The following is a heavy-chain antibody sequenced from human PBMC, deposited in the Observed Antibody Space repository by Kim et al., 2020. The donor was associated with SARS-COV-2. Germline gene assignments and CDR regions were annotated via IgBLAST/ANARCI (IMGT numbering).Heavy chain of an antibody. CDR2: IYWDDDK. CDR1: GFSLSTSGVG. V-gene: IGHV2-5*02. Sequence: SGPTLVNPTQTLTLTCTFSGFSLSTSGVGVGWIRQPPGKALEWLALIYWDDDKRYSPSLKSRLTITKDTSKNQVVLTMTNMDPVDTATYYCAHHPSGLDPTYGSGSYDAFDIWGQGTMVTVSS. D-gene: IGHD3-10*01. J-gene: IGHJ3*02. CDR3: AHHPSGLDPTYGSGSYDAFDI.